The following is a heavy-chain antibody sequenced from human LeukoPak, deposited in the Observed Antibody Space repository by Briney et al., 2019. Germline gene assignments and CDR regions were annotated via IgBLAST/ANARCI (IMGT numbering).Heavy chain of an antibody. D-gene: IGHD3-10*01. V-gene: IGHV3-23*01. J-gene: IGHJ4*02. Sequence: GGSLRLSCAASGFTFNNYALTWVRQTPGKGLECVSAISGDGVSPYYADSVRGRFTISRDNSKNTLYLQMNSLRAEDTAVYYCARETSRYRITMPEGYWGQGTLVTVSS. CDR1: GFTFNNYA. CDR3: ARETSRYRITMPEGY. CDR2: ISGDGVSP.